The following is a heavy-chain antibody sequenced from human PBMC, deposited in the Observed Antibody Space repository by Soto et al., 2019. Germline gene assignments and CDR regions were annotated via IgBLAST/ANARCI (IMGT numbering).Heavy chain of an antibody. Sequence: GGSLRLSCAASGFTFNSYAMNWVRQAPGKGPEWVSAMSGSGCRTYYAASVKGRFTISRDNSKNTLYLQMNSVRAEDTAVNYCAKDHYNWNYVVWFDPWGQGTLVTVSS. CDR2: MSGSGCRT. V-gene: IGHV3-23*01. CDR3: AKDHYNWNYVVWFDP. CDR1: GFTFNSYA. J-gene: IGHJ5*02. D-gene: IGHD1-7*01.